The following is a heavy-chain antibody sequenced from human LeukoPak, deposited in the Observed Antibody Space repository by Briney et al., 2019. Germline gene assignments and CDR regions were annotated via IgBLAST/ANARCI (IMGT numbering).Heavy chain of an antibody. CDR2: INYSGST. CDR1: GGSVSSTTYY. V-gene: IGHV4-39*01. D-gene: IGHD5-12*01. Sequence: SETLSLTCTVSGGSVSSTTYYWSWIRQPPGKGLEWIASINYSGSTYYNPSLKSRVTISVDTSENQFSLKLSSVTAADTAVYYCARIYGRGAFDIWGQGTMVTVSS. J-gene: IGHJ3*02. CDR3: ARIYGRGAFDI.